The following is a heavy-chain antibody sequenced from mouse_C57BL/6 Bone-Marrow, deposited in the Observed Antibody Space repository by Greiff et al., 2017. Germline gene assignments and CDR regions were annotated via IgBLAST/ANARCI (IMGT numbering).Heavy chain of an antibody. J-gene: IGHJ4*01. Sequence: VQLQQSGAELVRPGASVKLSCTASGFNIKDDYMHWVKQRPEQGLEWIGWIDPENGDTEYPSKFQGKATITADTSSNTAYLQLSSLTSEDTAVYYCTCYDGGSYAMDYWGQGTSVTVSS. CDR3: TCYDGGSYAMDY. CDR1: GFNIKDDY. V-gene: IGHV14-4*01. D-gene: IGHD2-12*01. CDR2: IDPENGDT.